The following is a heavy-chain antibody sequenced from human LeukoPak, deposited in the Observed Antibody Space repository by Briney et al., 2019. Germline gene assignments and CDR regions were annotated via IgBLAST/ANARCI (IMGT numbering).Heavy chain of an antibody. CDR1: GGSFSGYY. V-gene: IGHV4-34*01. Sequence: PSETLSLTCAVYGGSFSGYYWSWIRQPPGKGLEWIGEINHSGSTNYNPSLKSRVTISVDTSKNQFSLKLSSVTAADTAVYYCARGPYIPIVVVPRYGNWFDPWGQGTLVTVPS. CDR2: INHSGST. CDR3: ARGPYIPIVVVPRYGNWFDP. D-gene: IGHD2-2*01. J-gene: IGHJ5*02.